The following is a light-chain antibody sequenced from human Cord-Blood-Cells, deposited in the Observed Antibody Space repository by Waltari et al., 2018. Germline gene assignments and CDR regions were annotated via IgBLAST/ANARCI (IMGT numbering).Light chain of an antibody. CDR1: QSISGY. Sequence: DIQMTQSPSSLSASVGDRVTITCRASQSISGYLNWYQQKPGKAPKLLIYAASSLQSGVPSRFSGSGSGTDFTLTISSLQPEDFATYYCQQSYSTPPLYTFGQGTKLEIK. CDR3: QQSYSTPPLYT. CDR2: AAS. V-gene: IGKV1-39*01. J-gene: IGKJ2*01.